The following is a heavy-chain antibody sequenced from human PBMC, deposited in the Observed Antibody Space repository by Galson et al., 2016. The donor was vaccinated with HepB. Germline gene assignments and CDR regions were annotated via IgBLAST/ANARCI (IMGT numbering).Heavy chain of an antibody. CDR3: ARELVRSAFDL. Sequence: SLRLSCAASGFTLSNSGINWVRQAPGKGLQWVSYISSSIRTIYYAGSVMGRFTISRDNAENSVYLQMNSLRDEDTAVYYCARELVRSAFDLWGQGTMVTVSS. D-gene: IGHD4/OR15-4a*01. V-gene: IGHV3-48*02. CDR2: ISSSIRTI. J-gene: IGHJ3*01. CDR1: GFTLSNSG.